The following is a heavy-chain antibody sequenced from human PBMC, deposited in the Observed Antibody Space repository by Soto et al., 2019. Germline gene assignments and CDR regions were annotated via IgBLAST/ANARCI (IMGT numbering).Heavy chain of an antibody. D-gene: IGHD3-22*01. CDR2: INHSVST. Sequence: KTSETLSLTCAVYGGSFSGHYWSWIRQAPGKGLEWIGEINHSVSTNYNPSLKSRVTISVDTSKNQFSLKLSSVTAADTSVYYCARGITLKAVVQRDAPDKTYFYYSGRGTLVTVSS. V-gene: IGHV4-34*01. J-gene: IGHJ4*02. CDR1: GGSFSGHY. CDR3: ARGITLKAVVQRDAPDKTYFYY.